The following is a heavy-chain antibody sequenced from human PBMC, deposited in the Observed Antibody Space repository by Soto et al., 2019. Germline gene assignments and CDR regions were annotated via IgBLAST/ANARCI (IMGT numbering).Heavy chain of an antibody. J-gene: IGHJ3*02. Sequence: SETLSLTCTVSGGSISSGDYYWSWIRQPPGKGLEWIGYIYYSGSTYYNPSLKSRVTISVHTSKNQFSLKLSSVTAADTAVYYCASHGTTWGAFDIWGQGTMVTVSS. CDR2: IYYSGST. V-gene: IGHV4-30-4*01. D-gene: IGHD4-4*01. CDR3: ASHGTTWGAFDI. CDR1: GGSISSGDYY.